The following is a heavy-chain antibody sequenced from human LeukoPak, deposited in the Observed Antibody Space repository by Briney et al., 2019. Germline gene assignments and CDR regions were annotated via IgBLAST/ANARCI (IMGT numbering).Heavy chain of an antibody. Sequence: PSETLSLTCTVSGGSISSYYWSWIRQPPGKGLEWIGYIYYSGSTDYNPSLKSRVTISVDTSKNQFSLKLSSVTAADTAVYYCARDLGGYSSVWGQGTLVTVSS. D-gene: IGHD6-19*01. CDR2: IYYSGST. CDR1: GGSISSYY. CDR3: ARDLGGYSSV. J-gene: IGHJ4*02. V-gene: IGHV4-59*01.